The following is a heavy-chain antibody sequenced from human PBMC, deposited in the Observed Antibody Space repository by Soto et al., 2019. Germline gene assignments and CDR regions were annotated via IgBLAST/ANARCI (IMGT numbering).Heavy chain of an antibody. CDR3: ARDLDDYVWGSYPSPDAFDI. D-gene: IGHD3-16*02. J-gene: IGHJ3*02. CDR1: GYTFISFG. Sequence: QVQLVQSGAEVKKPGASVKVSCKASGYTFISFGISWVQQAPGQGLEWMGWISAYNGNTNYAQKLQGRVTMTTDTSTSTAYMELRSLRSDDTAVYYCARDLDDYVWGSYPSPDAFDIWGQGTMVTVSS. CDR2: ISAYNGNT. V-gene: IGHV1-18*01.